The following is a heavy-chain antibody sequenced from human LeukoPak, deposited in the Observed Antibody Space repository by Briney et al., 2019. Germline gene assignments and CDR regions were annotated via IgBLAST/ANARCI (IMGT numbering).Heavy chain of an antibody. J-gene: IGHJ4*02. CDR1: GFTFTSYE. Sequence: GGSLRLSCAASGFTFTSYEMNWVRQAPGKGLEWVSYINSDGTTIYYADSVEGRFTISRDYAKNSLYLQMNSLRAEDTAIYYCARERAVAGAGFDYWGQGTLVTVSS. D-gene: IGHD6-19*01. CDR2: INSDGTTI. CDR3: ARERAVAGAGFDY. V-gene: IGHV3-48*03.